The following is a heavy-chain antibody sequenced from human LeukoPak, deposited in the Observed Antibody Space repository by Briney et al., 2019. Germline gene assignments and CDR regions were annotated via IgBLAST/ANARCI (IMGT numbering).Heavy chain of an antibody. J-gene: IGHJ4*02. CDR1: GFTFSRHW. Sequence: GGSLRLSCAASGFTFSRHWMTWVRQAPGKGLEWVANIKRDGREKNYVDSVKGRFYISRDNVEDSLHLQMNSLRAEDTAVYYCARVCVSGWTECTDYWGQGTLVTVST. D-gene: IGHD6-19*01. CDR3: ARVCVSGWTECTDY. V-gene: IGHV3-7*01. CDR2: IKRDGREK.